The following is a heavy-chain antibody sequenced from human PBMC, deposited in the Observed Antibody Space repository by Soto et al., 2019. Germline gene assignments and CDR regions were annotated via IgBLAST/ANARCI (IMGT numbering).Heavy chain of an antibody. CDR2: ISYDGSNK. Sequence: QVQLVESGGGVVQPGRSLRLSCAASGFTFSSYAMHWVRQAPGKGLEWVAVISYDGSNKYYADSVKGRFTISRDNSKNTLYLQMNSLRAEDTAVYYCARSRYCSSTSCYYYGMDVWGQGTTVTVSS. CDR3: ARSRYCSSTSCYYYGMDV. D-gene: IGHD2-2*01. V-gene: IGHV3-30-3*01. CDR1: GFTFSSYA. J-gene: IGHJ6*02.